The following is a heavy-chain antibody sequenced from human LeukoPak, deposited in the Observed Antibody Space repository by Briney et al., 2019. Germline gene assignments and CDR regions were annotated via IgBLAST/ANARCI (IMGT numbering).Heavy chain of an antibody. Sequence: GGSLRLSCAASGFTFSSYSMNWVRQAPGKGLEWVSSISSSSSYIYYADSVKGRFTISRDNAKNSLYLQMNSLRAEDTAVYYCAALYSSGWYYFDYWGQGTLVTVSS. J-gene: IGHJ4*02. CDR2: ISSSSSYI. CDR3: AALYSSGWYYFDY. D-gene: IGHD6-19*01. CDR1: GFTFSSYS. V-gene: IGHV3-21*01.